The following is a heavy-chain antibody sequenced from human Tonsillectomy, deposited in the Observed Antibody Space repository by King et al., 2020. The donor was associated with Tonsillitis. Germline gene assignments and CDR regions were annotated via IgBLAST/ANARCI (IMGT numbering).Heavy chain of an antibody. CDR1: GGTFSSYA. CDR3: ARDRRYCSGGSCYRRNYYGMDV. D-gene: IGHD2-15*01. V-gene: IGHV1-69*04. Sequence: QLVQSGAEVKKPGSSVKVSCKASGGTFSSYAISWVRQAPGQGLEWMGRIIPILGIANYAQKFQGRVTITADKSTSTAYMELSSLRSEDTAVYYCARDRRYCSGGSCYRRNYYGMDVWGQGTTVTVSS. J-gene: IGHJ6*02. CDR2: IIPILGIA.